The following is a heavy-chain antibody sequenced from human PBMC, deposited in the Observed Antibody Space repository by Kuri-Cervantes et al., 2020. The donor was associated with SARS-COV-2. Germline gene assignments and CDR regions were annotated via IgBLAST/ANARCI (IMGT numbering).Heavy chain of an antibody. CDR2: IYYSGST. J-gene: IGHJ4*02. V-gene: IGHV4-39*01. CDR1: GGSISSSSYY. D-gene: IGHD3-3*01. Sequence: GSLRLSCTVSGGSISSSSYYWGWIRQPPGKGLEWIGSIYYSGSTYYNPSLKSRVTISVDTSKNQFSLKLSSVTAADTAVYYCARQRYDFWSGYYRDFGYWGQGTLVTVSS. CDR3: ARQRYDFWSGYYRDFGY.